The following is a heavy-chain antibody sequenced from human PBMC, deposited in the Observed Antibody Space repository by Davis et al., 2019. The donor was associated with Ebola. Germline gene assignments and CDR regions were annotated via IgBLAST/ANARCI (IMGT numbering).Heavy chain of an antibody. V-gene: IGHV1-2*06. CDR3: ARALELWLRGSYYYYGMDV. CDR1: GYTFTGYY. D-gene: IGHD5-18*01. Sequence: ASVNVSCKASGYTFTGYYMHWVRQAPGQGLEWMGRINPNSGGTNYAQKFQGGVTMTRDTSISTAYMELSRLRSDDTAVYYCARALELWLRGSYYYYGMDVWGKGTTVTVSS. CDR2: INPNSGGT. J-gene: IGHJ6*04.